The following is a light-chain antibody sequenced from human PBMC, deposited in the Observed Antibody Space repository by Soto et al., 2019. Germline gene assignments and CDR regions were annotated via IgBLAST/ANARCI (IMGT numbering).Light chain of an antibody. CDR1: QSISSW. V-gene: IGKV1-5*03. J-gene: IGKJ1*01. Sequence: DIQMTQSPSTLSASVGDRVTITCRASQSISSWLAWYQQKPGKAPKLLIYKASSLDSGVPSRFSGSGSGTEFNLTISSLQPNDVATYVGQHYNFYSGWTYGQGTKVDIK. CDR2: KAS. CDR3: QHYNFYSGWT.